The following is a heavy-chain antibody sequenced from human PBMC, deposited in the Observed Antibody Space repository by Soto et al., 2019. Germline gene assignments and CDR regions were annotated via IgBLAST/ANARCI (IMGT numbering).Heavy chain of an antibody. CDR2: INHSGST. V-gene: IGHV4-34*01. CDR3: ARGSTFRV. CDR1: VGSFSGYY. D-gene: IGHD6-13*01. J-gene: IGHJ4*02. Sequence: QVQLQQWGAGLLKPSETLSLTCAVYVGSFSGYYWSWIRQPPGKGLEWIGEINHSGSTNYNPSLKARVTVSVDTSKNQFSQELSSVTATDMAVYYCARGSTFRVWGRGTLVTVSS.